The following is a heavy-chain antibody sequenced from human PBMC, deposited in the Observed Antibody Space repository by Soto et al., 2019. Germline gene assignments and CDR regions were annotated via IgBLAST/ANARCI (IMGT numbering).Heavy chain of an antibody. CDR3: ARDRVTVTAHYYYYGMDV. D-gene: IGHD4-17*01. CDR1: GGTFSSYS. Sequence: SVKVSCKAPGGTFSSYSISWVRQAPGQGLEWMGRIIPILGIANYAQKFQGRVTITADKSTSTAYMELSSLRSEDTAVYYCARDRVTVTAHYYYYGMDVWGQGTTVTVSS. J-gene: IGHJ6*02. CDR2: IIPILGIA. V-gene: IGHV1-69*04.